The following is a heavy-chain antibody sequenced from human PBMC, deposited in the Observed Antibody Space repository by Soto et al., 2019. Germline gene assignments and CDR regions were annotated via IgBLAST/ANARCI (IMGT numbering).Heavy chain of an antibody. CDR3: AYRPGWYRHDL. J-gene: IGHJ3*01. V-gene: IGHV4-4*02. Sequence: QVQLQESGPGLVKPSGTLSLTCAVSGDSISSPKWWTWVRQPPGKGLEWIGDMLHSGTTNYNPSRKSRVTISVDKSKNQFSLNLYSVTAADTAVYYCAYRPGWYRHDLWGPGTLVIVSS. CDR1: GDSISSPKW. D-gene: IGHD6-19*01. CDR2: MLHSGTT.